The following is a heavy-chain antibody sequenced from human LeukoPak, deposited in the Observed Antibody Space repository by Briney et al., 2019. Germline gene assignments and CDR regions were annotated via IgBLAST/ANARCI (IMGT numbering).Heavy chain of an antibody. V-gene: IGHV3-9*03. D-gene: IGHD4-17*01. Sequence: GRSLRLSCAASGFTFDDYAMHWVRQAPGKGLEWVSGISWNRGSIGYADSVKGRFTISRDNAKNSLYLQMNSLRAEDMALYYCAKDIGGDYVVGYFDYWGQGTLVTVSS. CDR1: GFTFDDYA. CDR2: ISWNRGSI. J-gene: IGHJ4*02. CDR3: AKDIGGDYVVGYFDY.